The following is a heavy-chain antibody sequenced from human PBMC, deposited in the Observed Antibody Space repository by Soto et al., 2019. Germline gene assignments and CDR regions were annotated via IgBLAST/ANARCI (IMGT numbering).Heavy chain of an antibody. V-gene: IGHV4-59*01. CDR1: GGSISSYY. Sequence: QVQLQESGPGLVKPSETLSLTCTVSGGSISSYYWSWIRQPPGKGLEWIGYIYYSGSTNYNPSLKSRVTISVDTSKNQFSLKLSSVTAADTAVYYCAREGRSSRWYGPFDYWGQGTLVTVSS. J-gene: IGHJ4*02. CDR2: IYYSGST. CDR3: AREGRSSRWYGPFDY. D-gene: IGHD6-13*01.